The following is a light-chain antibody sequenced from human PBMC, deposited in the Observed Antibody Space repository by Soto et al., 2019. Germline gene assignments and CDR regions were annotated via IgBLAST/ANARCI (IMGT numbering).Light chain of an antibody. CDR1: QDISTY. CDR2: AAS. Sequence: DIHITQSPSSLSASAGDRVTLTCQASQDISTYLNWYQQKPGQAPKSLIYAASTLQSGVPSRFSGSGSGTDFTLTISNLQPEDFATYYCQQSYRTPLNFGGGTKVDIK. J-gene: IGKJ4*01. CDR3: QQSYRTPLN. V-gene: IGKV1-39*01.